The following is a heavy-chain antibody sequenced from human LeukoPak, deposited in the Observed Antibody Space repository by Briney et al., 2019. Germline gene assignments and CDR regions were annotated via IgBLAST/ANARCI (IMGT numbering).Heavy chain of an antibody. Sequence: PSQTLSLTCTVSGGSISSGSYYWSWIRQPAGKGLEWIGFVYYTGSTNYSPSLKSRVTISVDTSKNQFSLKLRSVTAADTAVYYCARISSSNWYNERGAFDVWGQGTMVTVSS. CDR1: GGSISSGSYY. J-gene: IGHJ3*01. CDR3: ARISSSNWYNERGAFDV. CDR2: VYYTGST. D-gene: IGHD6-13*01. V-gene: IGHV4-61*10.